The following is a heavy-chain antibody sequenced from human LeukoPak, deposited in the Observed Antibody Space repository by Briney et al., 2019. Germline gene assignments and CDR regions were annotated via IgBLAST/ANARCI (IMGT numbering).Heavy chain of an antibody. J-gene: IGHJ4*02. Sequence: ASVTVSCKASGYTFTSYGISWVRQAPGQGLEWMGWISAYNGNTNYAQKLQGRVTMTTDTSTSTAYVELRSLRSDDTAVYYCARDSNYDFWSGEFDYWGQGTLVTVSS. V-gene: IGHV1-18*01. CDR2: ISAYNGNT. D-gene: IGHD3-3*01. CDR1: GYTFTSYG. CDR3: ARDSNYDFWSGEFDY.